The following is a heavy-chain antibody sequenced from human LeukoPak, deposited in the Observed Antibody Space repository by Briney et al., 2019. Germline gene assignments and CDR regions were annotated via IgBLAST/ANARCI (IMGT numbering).Heavy chain of an antibody. J-gene: IGHJ4*02. Sequence: GGSLRLSCAASGFTFDDYAMHWVRQAPGKGLEWVSGISWNSGSIGYADSVKGRFTISRDNAKNSLYLQMNSLRAEDTAVYYCAKDPDWGPEGWYYFDYWGQGTLVTVSS. CDR2: ISWNSGSI. V-gene: IGHV3-9*01. CDR1: GFTFDDYA. D-gene: IGHD7-27*01. CDR3: AKDPDWGPEGWYYFDY.